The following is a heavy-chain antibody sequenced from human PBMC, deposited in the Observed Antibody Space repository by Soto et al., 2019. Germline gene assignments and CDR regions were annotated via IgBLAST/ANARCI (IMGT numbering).Heavy chain of an antibody. CDR3: AGGGLRSPRGMFDY. Sequence: QVQLQESGPGLVKPSGTLSLTCAVSSGSISSSNWWSWVRQPPGKGLEWIGEIYHSGSTNYNPSLKSRVTIAVDKSKNQFSRRLSSVTAADTAVYYCAGGGLRSPRGMFDYWGQGTLVTVSS. D-gene: IGHD4-17*01. CDR2: IYHSGST. V-gene: IGHV4-4*02. J-gene: IGHJ4*02. CDR1: SGSISSSNW.